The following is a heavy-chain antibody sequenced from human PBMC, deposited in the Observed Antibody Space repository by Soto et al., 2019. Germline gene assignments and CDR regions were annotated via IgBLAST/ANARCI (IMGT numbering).Heavy chain of an antibody. V-gene: IGHV5-51*01. D-gene: IGHD3-10*01. CDR2: IYPGDSDT. Sequence: PGESLKISCKGSGYQFTSYWIGWVRQMPGKGLEWMGIIYPGDSDTRYSPSFQGQVTISADKSISTAYLQWSGLKASDTAMYYCAGGGVRGVITRTRDYYGMDVWGQGTTVTVSS. J-gene: IGHJ6*02. CDR3: AGGGVRGVITRTRDYYGMDV. CDR1: GYQFTSYW.